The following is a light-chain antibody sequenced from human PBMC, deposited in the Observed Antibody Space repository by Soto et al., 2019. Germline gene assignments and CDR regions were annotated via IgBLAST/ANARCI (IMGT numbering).Light chain of an antibody. Sequence: ALTQPASVSGSPGQSITISCTGTSSDVGSYKLVSWYQQHPGKAPKLMISEVSKRPSGISDRFSGSKSGSTASLTISGLQAEDEADYYSCSYAGTSTHTVFGGGTQLTVL. J-gene: IGLJ7*01. CDR3: CSYAGTSTHTV. V-gene: IGLV2-23*02. CDR2: EVS. CDR1: SSDVGSYKL.